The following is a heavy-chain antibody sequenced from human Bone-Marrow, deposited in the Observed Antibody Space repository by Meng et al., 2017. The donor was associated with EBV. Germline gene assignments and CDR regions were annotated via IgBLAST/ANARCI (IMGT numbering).Heavy chain of an antibody. CDR2: INPNSGGT. V-gene: IGHV1-2*02. CDR1: GYTFTGYY. D-gene: IGHD5-12*01. J-gene: IGHJ4*02. Sequence: QVQLGQSGAEVKKPGASLKVSCKASGYTFTGYYIHWVRQAPGQGLEWVGWINPNSGGTNYAEKFQGRVTMTRDTSITTAFMELSSLKSDDTAVYYCAMGLATDFDYWGQGTLVTASS. CDR3: AMGLATDFDY.